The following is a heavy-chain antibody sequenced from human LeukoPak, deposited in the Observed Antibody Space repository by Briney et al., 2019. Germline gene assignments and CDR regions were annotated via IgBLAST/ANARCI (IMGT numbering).Heavy chain of an antibody. CDR1: GITFSNYA. Sequence: PGRSLRLSCAASGITFSNYAMHWVRQAPGKGLEWVAVISYDGSNKYYADSVKGRFTISRDNSKNTLYLQMNSLRAEDTAMYYCARDSTGSGIDFDIWEQGPMVTVSS. D-gene: IGHD3-10*01. CDR3: ARDSTGSGIDFDI. J-gene: IGHJ3*02. CDR2: ISYDGSNK. V-gene: IGHV3-30-3*01.